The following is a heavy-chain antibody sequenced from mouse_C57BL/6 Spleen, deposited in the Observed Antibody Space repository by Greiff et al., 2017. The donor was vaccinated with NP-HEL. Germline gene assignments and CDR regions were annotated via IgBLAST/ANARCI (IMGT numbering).Heavy chain of an antibody. D-gene: IGHD2-3*01. CDR1: GYTFTDYY. Sequence: VQLQQSGPVLVKPGASVKMSCKASGYTFTDYYMNWVKQSHGKSLEWIGVINPYNGGTSYNQKFKGKATLTVDKSSSTAYMELNSLTSEDSAVYYCARGASIYDGFHYFDYWGQGTTLTVSS. CDR2: INPYNGGT. V-gene: IGHV1-19*01. J-gene: IGHJ2*01. CDR3: ARGASIYDGFHYFDY.